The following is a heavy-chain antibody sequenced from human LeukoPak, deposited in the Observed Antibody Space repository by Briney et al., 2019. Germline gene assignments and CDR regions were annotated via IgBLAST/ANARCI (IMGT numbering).Heavy chain of an antibody. CDR1: GFPFNMIV. Sequence: GGSLRLSPTGSGFPFNMIVTNWVRQAPGQGLEWVSGLSRGGETTNYADSVKGRFTVSRDTSKNMVFLQMNDLRPEDTAVYYCAKEQRIRHCSEGVCMEGYYFDYWGQGSLVTVSS. V-gene: IGHV3-23*01. D-gene: IGHD2-8*01. CDR3: AKEQRIRHCSEGVCMEGYYFDY. CDR2: LSRGGETT. J-gene: IGHJ4*02.